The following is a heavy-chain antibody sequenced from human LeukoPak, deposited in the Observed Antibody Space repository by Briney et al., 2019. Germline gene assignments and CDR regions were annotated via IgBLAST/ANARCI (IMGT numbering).Heavy chain of an antibody. CDR2: ISYDGSNK. J-gene: IGHJ4*02. V-gene: IGHV3-30-3*01. CDR1: GFTFSSYA. Sequence: GGSLRPSCAASGFTFSSYAMHWVRQAPGKGLEWVAVISYDGSNKYYADSVKGRFTVSRDNSKNTLYLQMNSLRAEDTAVYYCARVNWPWELLSPFDYWGQGTLVTVSS. D-gene: IGHD1-26*01. CDR3: ARVNWPWELLSPFDY.